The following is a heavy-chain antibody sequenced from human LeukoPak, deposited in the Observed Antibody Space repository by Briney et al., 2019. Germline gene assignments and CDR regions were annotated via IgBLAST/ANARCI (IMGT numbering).Heavy chain of an antibody. CDR3: ARGGSYSGFDY. CDR2: IYTSGST. D-gene: IGHD1-26*01. Sequence: SETLSLTCTVSGGSISSGSYYWSWIRQPAGKGLEWIGRIYTSGSTNYNPFLKSRVTISVDTSKNQFSLKLSSVTAADTAVYYCARGGSYSGFDYWGQGTLVTVSS. V-gene: IGHV4-61*02. J-gene: IGHJ4*02. CDR1: GGSISSGSYY.